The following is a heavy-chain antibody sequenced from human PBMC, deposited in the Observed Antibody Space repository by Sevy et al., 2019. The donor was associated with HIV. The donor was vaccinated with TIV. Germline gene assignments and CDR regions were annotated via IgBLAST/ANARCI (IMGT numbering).Heavy chain of an antibody. CDR3: ARDCSSTSCLWGLDV. Sequence: GGSLRLSCAASGFTFSRYWMSWVRQAPGKGLEWVANIKKDGSEKYYVDSVKGRFTISRDNAKNSLFLQMNSLRVEETAVYYCARDCSSTSCLWGLDVWGQGTTVTVSS. CDR2: IKKDGSEK. J-gene: IGHJ6*02. V-gene: IGHV3-7*03. D-gene: IGHD2-2*01. CDR1: GFTFSRYW.